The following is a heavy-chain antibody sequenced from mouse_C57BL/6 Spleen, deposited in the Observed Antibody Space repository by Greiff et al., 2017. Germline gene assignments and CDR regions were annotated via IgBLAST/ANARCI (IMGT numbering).Heavy chain of an antibody. J-gene: IGHJ2*01. CDR1: GYSFTGYY. CDR2: INPSTGGT. CDR3: ARGGLRRVDY. Sequence: EVQLQQSGPELVKPGASVKISCKASGYSFTGYYMNWVKQSPEKSLEWIGEINPSTGGTTYNQKFKAKATLTVDKSSSTAYMQLKSLTSEDSAVYYCARGGLRRVDYWGQGTTLTVSS. D-gene: IGHD2-4*01. V-gene: IGHV1-42*01.